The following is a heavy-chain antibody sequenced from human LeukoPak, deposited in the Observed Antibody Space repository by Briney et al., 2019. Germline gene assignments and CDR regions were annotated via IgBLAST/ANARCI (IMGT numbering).Heavy chain of an antibody. Sequence: GGSRRLSCAASGFTFSSYSMTWVRQAPGKGLEWVSFISTSSSYIYYVDSVKGRFTISRDNAKNSLYLQMNSLRAEDTAVYYCTRDEDFYSSSSDYWGQGTLVTVSS. CDR1: GFTFSSYS. D-gene: IGHD6-6*01. J-gene: IGHJ4*02. CDR2: ISTSSSYI. V-gene: IGHV3-21*01. CDR3: TRDEDFYSSSSDY.